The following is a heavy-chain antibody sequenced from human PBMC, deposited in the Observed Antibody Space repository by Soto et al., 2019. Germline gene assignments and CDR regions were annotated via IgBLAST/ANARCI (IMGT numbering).Heavy chain of an antibody. CDR1: GATLNTFINYG. D-gene: IGHD3-22*01. J-gene: IGHJ3*02. V-gene: IGHV1-69*12. CDR2: IIPVFGTA. CDR3: ARGAATKIVVVMYDAFGI. Sequence: QVQLVQSGAEVKKPGSSVKVSCKASGATLNTFINYGITWVRQAPGQGLEWMGGIIPVFGTANYAQKFQGRVTISADESTRTAYMELSSLRSEDTAVYYCARGAATKIVVVMYDAFGIWGQGTMVTVSS.